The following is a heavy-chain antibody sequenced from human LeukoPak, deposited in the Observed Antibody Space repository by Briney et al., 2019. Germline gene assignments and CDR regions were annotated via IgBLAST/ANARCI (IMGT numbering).Heavy chain of an antibody. J-gene: IGHJ5*02. CDR3: ARDGPDRAAWFDP. D-gene: IGHD3-22*01. Sequence: GASVKVSCKASGYTFSSYGISWVRQAPGQGLEWMGWISDYNGSTNYAQKVQGRVTMTTDPFTSTAYMELRSLRSDDTAVYYCARDGPDRAAWFDPWGQGTLVTVSS. CDR1: GYTFSSYG. CDR2: ISDYNGST. V-gene: IGHV1-18*01.